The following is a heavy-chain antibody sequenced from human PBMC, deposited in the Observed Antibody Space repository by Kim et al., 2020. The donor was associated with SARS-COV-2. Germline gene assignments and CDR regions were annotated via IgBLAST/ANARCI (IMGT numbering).Heavy chain of an antibody. Sequence: RYSPSFQGQVTISADKSISTAYLQWSSLKASDTAMYYCARHMSQQLPSDYWGQGTLVTVSS. CDR3: ARHMSQQLPSDY. V-gene: IGHV5-51*01. D-gene: IGHD6-13*01. J-gene: IGHJ4*02.